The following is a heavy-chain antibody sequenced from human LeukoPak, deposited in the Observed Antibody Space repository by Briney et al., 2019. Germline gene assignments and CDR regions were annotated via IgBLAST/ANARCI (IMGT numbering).Heavy chain of an antibody. CDR1: RFTFTTYS. Sequence: GGSMTLSCAAFRFTFTTYSMKWVRHAHGGVREWVAYISSRITNIYHADSVKGRLTISTDNAKNSLFLQISSLRAKDPSIYFRARTDAFDVWGQEKMDSVSS. J-gene: IGHJ3*01. CDR3: ARTDAFDV. V-gene: IGHV3-48*04. CDR2: ISSRITNI.